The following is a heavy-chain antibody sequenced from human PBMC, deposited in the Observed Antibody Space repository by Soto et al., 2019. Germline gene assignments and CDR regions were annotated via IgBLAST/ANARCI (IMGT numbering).Heavy chain of an antibody. CDR2: INQDGTLK. V-gene: IGHV3-7*03. CDR1: GFTFSGYW. Sequence: EVQLVESGGGLAQPGGSLRLSCAASGFTFSGYWMTWVRQAPGKGLEWVASINQDGTLKYFVDSVRGRFTISRVNAKSSVFLQMINLRVDDTAVYYCARWESGDWYLGIWGQGTLISVSS. D-gene: IGHD2-21*02. J-gene: IGHJ4*02. CDR3: ARWESGDWYLGI.